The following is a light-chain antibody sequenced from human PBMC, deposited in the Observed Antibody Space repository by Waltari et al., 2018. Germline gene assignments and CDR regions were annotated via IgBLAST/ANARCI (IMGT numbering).Light chain of an antibody. J-gene: IGKJ1*01. CDR1: QSVSRT. Sequence: EIVLTQSPGTLSLSPGERATLSCRASQSVSRTLAWYQQKPGQAPRLLNYDTSSRAAGIPDRFSGSGFGTDFSLTISRLGPEDFAVYYCQKYGTLPATFGQGTKVEIK. CDR3: QKYGTLPAT. CDR2: DTS. V-gene: IGKV3-20*01.